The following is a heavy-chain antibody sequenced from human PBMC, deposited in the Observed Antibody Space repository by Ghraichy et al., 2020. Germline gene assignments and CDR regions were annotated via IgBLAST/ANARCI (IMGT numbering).Heavy chain of an antibody. CDR1: GGSISSYY. J-gene: IGHJ6*02. V-gene: IGHV4-59*01. Sequence: SETLSLTCTVSGGSISSYYWSWIRQPPGKGLEWIGYIYYSGSTNYNPSLKSRVTISVDTSKNQFSLKLSSVTAADTAVYYCARDKGRGSYSYYYYYGMDVWGQGTTVTVSS. CDR2: IYYSGST. D-gene: IGHD1-26*01. CDR3: ARDKGRGSYSYYYYYGMDV.